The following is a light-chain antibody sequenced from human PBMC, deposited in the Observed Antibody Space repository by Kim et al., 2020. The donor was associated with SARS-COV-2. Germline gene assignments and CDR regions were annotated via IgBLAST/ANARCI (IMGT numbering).Light chain of an antibody. J-gene: IGKJ1*01. CDR2: AAS. CDR3: QQYYDYPRT. CDR1: QGISNY. Sequence: ASIGDRVSIACRASQGISNYVDWYQQKPGKDPKLLIYAASTLQSGVPSRFSGSGSGTDFTLTISSLQSEDFATYYCQQYYDYPRTFGQGTKVDIK. V-gene: IGKV1-8*01.